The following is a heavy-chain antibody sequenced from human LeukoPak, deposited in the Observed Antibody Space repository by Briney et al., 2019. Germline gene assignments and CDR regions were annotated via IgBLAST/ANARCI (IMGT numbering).Heavy chain of an antibody. CDR3: ARGGSYCSSTRCYGTLGYFDL. J-gene: IGHJ2*01. Sequence: PGGSLRLSCAASGFTVSSNYMSWVRQAPGKGLEWVSVIYSGGSTYYADSVKGRFTISRDNAKNSLYLQMNSLRAEDTAVYYCARGGSYCSSTRCYGTLGYFDLWGRGTLVTVSS. D-gene: IGHD2-2*01. CDR1: GFTVSSNY. V-gene: IGHV3-53*01. CDR2: IYSGGST.